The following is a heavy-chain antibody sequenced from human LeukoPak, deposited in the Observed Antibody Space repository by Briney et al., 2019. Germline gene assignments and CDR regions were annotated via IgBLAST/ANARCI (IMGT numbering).Heavy chain of an antibody. V-gene: IGHV5-51*01. D-gene: IGHD3-10*01. CDR1: GYSFTSYW. CDR2: IYPGDSDT. J-gene: IGHJ3*02. Sequence: GESLKISCKGSGYSFTSYWIGWVRPMPGKGLEWMGIIYPGDSDTRYSPSFQGQVTISADKSISTAYLQWSSLKASDTAMYYCARGQYGSGSIGGDAFDIWGQGTMVTVSS. CDR3: ARGQYGSGSIGGDAFDI.